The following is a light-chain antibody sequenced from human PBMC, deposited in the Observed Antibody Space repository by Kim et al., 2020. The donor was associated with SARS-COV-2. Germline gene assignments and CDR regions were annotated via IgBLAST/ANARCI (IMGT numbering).Light chain of an antibody. Sequence: EVVLTQSPGTLSLSPGERATLSCRASQTVSSSYLAWYQQKPGQAPRLLMYGASSRATGIPDRFSGSGSGTDFTLTISRLEPEDSAVYYCQYGSSPSATFGGGTKVDIK. CDR3: QYGSSPSAT. CDR2: GAS. CDR1: QTVSSSY. V-gene: IGKV3-20*01. J-gene: IGKJ4*01.